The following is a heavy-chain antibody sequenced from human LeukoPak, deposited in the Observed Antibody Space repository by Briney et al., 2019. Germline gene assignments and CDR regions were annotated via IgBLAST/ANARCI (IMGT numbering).Heavy chain of an antibody. CDR1: GDSINSLDL. CDR2: MYLSGTT. J-gene: IGHJ4*02. Sequence: SETLSLTCTVSGDSINSLDLWSWVRQPPGKGLEWIGEMYLSGTTHSNPSVKSRVTISIDKSKNQFFLNLSSVTAADTAVYYCAGLVGRYSSGLYYYYFDYWGQETLVTVSS. D-gene: IGHD3-22*01. V-gene: IGHV4-4*02. CDR3: AGLVGRYSSGLYYYYFDY.